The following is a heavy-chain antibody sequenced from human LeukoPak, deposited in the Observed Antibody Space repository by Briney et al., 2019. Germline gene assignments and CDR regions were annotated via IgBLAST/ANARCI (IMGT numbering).Heavy chain of an antibody. CDR2: IRSKAYGGTT. V-gene: IGHV3-49*04. J-gene: IGHJ4*02. CDR3: TRVRRRGSGSSYYFDY. CDR1: GFTFGDYA. D-gene: IGHD3-10*01. Sequence: GGSLRLSCTASGFTFGDYAMSWVRQAPGKGLEWVGFIRSKAYGGTTEYAASVKGRFTISRDDSKSIAYLQMNSLKTEDTAVYYCTRVRRRGSGSSYYFDYWGQGTLVTVSS.